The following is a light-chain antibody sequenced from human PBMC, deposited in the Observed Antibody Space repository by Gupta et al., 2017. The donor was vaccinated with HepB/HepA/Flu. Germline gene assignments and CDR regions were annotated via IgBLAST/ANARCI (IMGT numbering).Light chain of an antibody. J-gene: IGKJ5*01. V-gene: IGKV1-17*01. CDR1: QGIRDD. CDR2: SAS. CDR3: LQHNGYPLT. Sequence: DIQMTPSPSSLSASVGDRVTITCRASQGIRDDLSWYQQKPGRAPKLLIYSASSLQNGVPSRFSGSGSGTEFTLTISSLEPEDSAIYYCLQHNGYPLTFGRGTRLEI.